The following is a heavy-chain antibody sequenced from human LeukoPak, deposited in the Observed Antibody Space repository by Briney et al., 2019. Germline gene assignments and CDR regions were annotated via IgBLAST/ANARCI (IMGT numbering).Heavy chain of an antibody. Sequence: GGSLRLSCAASGFTFSNYAINWVRQASGKGLEWVSAISGHGGSTYYADSVKGRFTISRDNSKNTLYLQMNSLRAEDTAVYYCAKDLAASDYWGQGTLVTVSS. CDR2: ISGHGGST. CDR3: AKDLAASDY. J-gene: IGHJ4*02. V-gene: IGHV3-23*01. D-gene: IGHD6-25*01. CDR1: GFTFSNYA.